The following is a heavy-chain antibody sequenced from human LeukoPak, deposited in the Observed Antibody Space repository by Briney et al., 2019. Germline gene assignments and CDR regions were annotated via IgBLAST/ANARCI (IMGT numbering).Heavy chain of an antibody. J-gene: IGHJ4*02. V-gene: IGHV1-8*01. D-gene: IGHD3-22*01. CDR2: MNPKSGAT. CDR1: GYTFTIYD. CDR3: ARGFSDYDGTDYAFSYY. Sequence: ASVKVSCKTSGYTFTIYDINWVRQATGRGLEWMGWMNPKSGATGYAQKFQGRVTMTRDTSISTAYMEPSSLTSDDTAVYYCARGFSDYDGTDYAFSYYWGQGTLVTVSS.